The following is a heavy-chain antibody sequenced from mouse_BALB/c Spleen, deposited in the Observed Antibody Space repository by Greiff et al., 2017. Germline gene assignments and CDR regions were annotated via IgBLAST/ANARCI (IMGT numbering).Heavy chain of an antibody. CDR1: GYTFTDYN. V-gene: IGHV1-18*01. Sequence: EVQLQQSGPELVKPGASVKIPCKASGYTFTDYNMDWVKQSHGKSLEWIGDINPNNGGTIYNQKFKGKVTLTVDKSSSTAYMELRSLTSEDTAVYYCARGGTTAKLAWFAYWGQGTLVTVSA. D-gene: IGHD1-2*01. J-gene: IGHJ3*01. CDR3: ARGGTTAKLAWFAY. CDR2: INPNNGGT.